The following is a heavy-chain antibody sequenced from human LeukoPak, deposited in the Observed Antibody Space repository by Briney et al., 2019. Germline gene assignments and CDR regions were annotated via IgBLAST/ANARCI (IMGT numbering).Heavy chain of an antibody. CDR1: GGTFTSYA. CDR3: AREMVRGVIEWFDP. J-gene: IGHJ5*02. V-gene: IGHV1-69*04. D-gene: IGHD3-10*01. Sequence: GSSVKVSCKASGGTFTSYAISWVPQAPGQGLEWMGRIIPILGIANYAQKFQGRVTITGDKSTSTAYMELSSLGSEDTAVYYCAREMVRGVIEWFDPWGQGTLVTVSS. CDR2: IIPILGIA.